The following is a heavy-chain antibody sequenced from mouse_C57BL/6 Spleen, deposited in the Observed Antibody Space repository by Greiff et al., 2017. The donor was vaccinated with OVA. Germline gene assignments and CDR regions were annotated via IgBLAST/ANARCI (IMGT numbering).Heavy chain of an antibody. D-gene: IGHD4-1*01. CDR3: ARSGTDYFAY. CDR2: IDPSDSYT. V-gene: IGHV1-69*01. CDR1: GYTFTSYW. Sequence: QVQLQQPGAELVMPGASVKLSCKASGYTFTSYWMHWVKQRPGQGLEWIGEIDPSDSYTNYNQKFKGKSTLTVDKSSSTAYMQLSSLTSYDSAFSYFARSGTDYFAYWGQGTTLTVSS. J-gene: IGHJ2*01.